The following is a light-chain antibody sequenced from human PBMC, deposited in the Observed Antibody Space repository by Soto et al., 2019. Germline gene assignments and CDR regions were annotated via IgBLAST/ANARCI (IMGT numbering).Light chain of an antibody. CDR3: QQYSSWPFT. CDR1: QSFSNN. J-gene: IGKJ3*01. Sequence: EIVLTQSPATLSVFPGEKTTLSCGASQSFSNNLAWYHQKPGQAPRPLTDGASTRATGVPARFSGSGSGKEFTLTISSLQSEDSAIYYCQQYSSWPFTFGPGTKVAIE. V-gene: IGKV3-15*01. CDR2: GAS.